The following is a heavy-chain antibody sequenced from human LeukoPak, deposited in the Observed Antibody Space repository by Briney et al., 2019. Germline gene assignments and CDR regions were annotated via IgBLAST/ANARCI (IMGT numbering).Heavy chain of an antibody. CDR2: IYYSGST. D-gene: IGHD1-26*01. CDR3: AREEGSYIDY. J-gene: IGHJ4*02. Sequence: SETLSLTCTVSGGSISSYYWSWTRQPPGKGLEWIGYIYYSGSTNYNPSLKSRVTISVDTSKNQFSLKLSSVTAADTAVYYCAREEGSYIDYWGQGTLVTVSS. CDR1: GGSISSYY. V-gene: IGHV4-59*12.